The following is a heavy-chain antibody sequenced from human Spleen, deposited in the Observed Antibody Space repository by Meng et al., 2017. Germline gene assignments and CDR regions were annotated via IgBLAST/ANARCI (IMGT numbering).Heavy chain of an antibody. CDR2: ISWNGGNI. D-gene: IGHD3-10*01. J-gene: IGHJ4*02. Sequence: GGSLRLSCAASGFAFDDYAMHWVRQAPGKGLEWVSGISWNGGNIDYADSVKGRFTISRDNARNSLYLQMNSLRAEDMALYYCAKSYGSGSLFYYFDYWGQGTLVTVSS. V-gene: IGHV3-9*03. CDR3: AKSYGSGSLFYYFDY. CDR1: GFAFDDYA.